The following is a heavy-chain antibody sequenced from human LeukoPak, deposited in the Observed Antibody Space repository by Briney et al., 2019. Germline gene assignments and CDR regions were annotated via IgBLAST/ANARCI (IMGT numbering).Heavy chain of an antibody. CDR1: GGSFSGYY. CDR2: INHSGST. D-gene: IGHD3-10*01. V-gene: IGHV4-34*01. CDR3: ARGNSPWFGELLYVY. Sequence: SETLSLTCDVYGGSFSGYYWSWIRQPPGKGLEWIGEINHSGSTNYNPSLKSRVTISVDMSKNQFSLNLTSVTAADTAVYYCARGNSPWFGELLYVYWGQGTLVTVSS. J-gene: IGHJ4*02.